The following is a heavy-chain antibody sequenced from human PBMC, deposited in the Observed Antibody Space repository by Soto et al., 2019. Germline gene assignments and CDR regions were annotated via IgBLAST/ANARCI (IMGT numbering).Heavy chain of an antibody. D-gene: IGHD2-15*01. J-gene: IGHJ6*02. CDR2: INSDGSST. V-gene: IGHV3-74*01. CDR3: ARAGGSCSGGSCTHYYFYGMDV. CDR1: GFTFSRFW. Sequence: EVQLVESGGGLVQPGGSLRVSCAASGFTFSRFWMHWVRQAPGMGLVWVSRINSDGSSTNYADSVKGRFTISRDNAKNTLDLQMNSLRAEDTAVYYCARAGGSCSGGSCTHYYFYGMDVWGQGTTVTVSS.